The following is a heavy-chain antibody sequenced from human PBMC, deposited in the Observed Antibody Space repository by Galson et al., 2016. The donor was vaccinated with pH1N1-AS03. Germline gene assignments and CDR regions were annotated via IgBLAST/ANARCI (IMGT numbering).Heavy chain of an antibody. V-gene: IGHV1-69*01. Sequence: CKASGGTFNSYAISWVRQAPGQGLEWMGGIIPIFGTVNFAQKFQGRLTITADEPTSTAYMDLSSLRSDDTAVYYCARDLRSDFGNNFVAGVQFGRYWGQGTLVTVSS. CDR3: ARDLRSDFGNNFVAGVQFGRY. J-gene: IGHJ4*02. CDR1: GGTFNSYA. D-gene: IGHD4/OR15-4a*01. CDR2: IIPIFGTV.